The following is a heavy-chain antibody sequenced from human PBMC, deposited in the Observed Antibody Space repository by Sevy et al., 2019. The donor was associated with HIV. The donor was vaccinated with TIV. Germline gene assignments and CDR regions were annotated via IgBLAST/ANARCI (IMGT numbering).Heavy chain of an antibody. Sequence: GGSLRLSCAASGFTFSNNGMHWVRQAPGKGLEWVAVIWNDRSNEHYAESVKGRFTISRDNSKNTLYLQMNSLRAEDTAVYYCASLPNNYYDISGYSGDDAFDMWGQGTMVTVSS. D-gene: IGHD3-22*01. J-gene: IGHJ3*02. CDR1: GFTFSNNG. V-gene: IGHV3-33*03. CDR2: IWNDRSNE. CDR3: ASLPNNYYDISGYSGDDAFDM.